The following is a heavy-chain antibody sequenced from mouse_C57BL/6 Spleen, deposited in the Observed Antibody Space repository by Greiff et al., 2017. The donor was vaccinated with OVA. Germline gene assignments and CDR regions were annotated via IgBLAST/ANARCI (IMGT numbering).Heavy chain of an antibody. CDR3: ARDGGLLRYFDV. D-gene: IGHD2-3*01. Sequence: DVQLQESGGGLVKPGGSLKLSCAASGFTFSSYAMSWVRQTPEKRLEWVATISDGGSYTYYPDNVKGRFTISRDNAKNNLYLQMSHLKSEDTAMYYCARDGGLLRYFDVWGTGTTVTVSS. J-gene: IGHJ1*03. CDR1: GFTFSSYA. CDR2: ISDGGSYT. V-gene: IGHV5-4*01.